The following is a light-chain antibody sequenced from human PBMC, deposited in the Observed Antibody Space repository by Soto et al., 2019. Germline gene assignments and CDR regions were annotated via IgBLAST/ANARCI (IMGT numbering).Light chain of an antibody. V-gene: IGKV1-13*02. J-gene: IGKJ2*01. Sequence: KQFPASLSLYVGDRVTISCRASQDIRSDLAWYQQKPGKAPKLLISYASTLPSGVPSRFTGSGSGTNFTLTINSLRAEDFATYYCQQANSFPHTFGQGTKVDIK. CDR2: YAS. CDR1: QDIRSD. CDR3: QQANSFPHT.